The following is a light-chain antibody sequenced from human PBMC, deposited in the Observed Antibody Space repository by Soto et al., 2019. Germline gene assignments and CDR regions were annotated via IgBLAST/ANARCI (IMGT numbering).Light chain of an antibody. CDR2: AAS. V-gene: IGKV1-39*01. CDR1: QSISSY. Sequence: DIQMTQSPSSLSASVGDRVTITCRASQSISSYLNWYQQKPGKAPKLLIYAASSLQSGVPSRFSGSGSGTDFTLTISSLQPEDFATYYCQQLHDYPITFGQGTKVDIK. CDR3: QQLHDYPIT. J-gene: IGKJ1*01.